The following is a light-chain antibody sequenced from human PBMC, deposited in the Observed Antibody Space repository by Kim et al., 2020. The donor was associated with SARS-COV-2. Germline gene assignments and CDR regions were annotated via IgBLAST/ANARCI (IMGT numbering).Light chain of an antibody. V-gene: IGKV3-11*01. CDR3: QQRSDWPLT. Sequence: LRQRERPTPSCRASPGIGTYPGWYQHKPGQAPRLLILGAANRAACIPARFSGSGSGTDFTLTISSLEPEDLAVYYCQQRSDWPLTFGGGTKVDIK. CDR2: GAA. J-gene: IGKJ4*01. CDR1: PGIGTY.